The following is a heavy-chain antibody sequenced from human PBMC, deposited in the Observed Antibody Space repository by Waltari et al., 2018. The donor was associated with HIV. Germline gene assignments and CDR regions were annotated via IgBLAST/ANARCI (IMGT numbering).Heavy chain of an antibody. V-gene: IGHV3-11*01. Sequence: QVQLVESGGGLVKPGGSLRLSCAASGFTFSAYYMRWIRQAPGKGLEWVSYISSSGSTIYYADSVKGRFTISRDNAKNSLYLQMNSLRAEDTAVYYCARAYVGTYYYGSGKYYGMDVWGQGTTVTVSS. CDR3: ARAYVGTYYYGSGKYYGMDV. J-gene: IGHJ6*02. CDR2: ISSSGSTI. D-gene: IGHD3-10*01. CDR1: GFTFSAYY.